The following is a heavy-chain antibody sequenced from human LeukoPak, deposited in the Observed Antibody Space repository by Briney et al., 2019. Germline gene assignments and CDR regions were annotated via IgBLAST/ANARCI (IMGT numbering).Heavy chain of an antibody. J-gene: IGHJ3*02. CDR3: ARDKDSSGWWDDAFDI. Sequence: SGKVSCKASGGTFSSYAISWVRQPPGQGLEWMGMIVPILGIANYTQKFQGGVTITADKSTSTAYMELSSLRSEDTAVYYCARDKDSSGWWDDAFDIWGQGTMVTVSS. CDR2: IVPILGIA. D-gene: IGHD6-19*01. V-gene: IGHV1-69*04. CDR1: GGTFSSYA.